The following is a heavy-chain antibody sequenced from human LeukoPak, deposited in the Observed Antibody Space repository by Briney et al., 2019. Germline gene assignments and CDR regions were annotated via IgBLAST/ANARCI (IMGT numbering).Heavy chain of an antibody. CDR3: ARPFWSGPYDAFDV. D-gene: IGHD3-3*01. CDR1: GYTFTSYG. Sequence: ASVKVSCKASGYTFTSYGISWVRQAPGQGLEWMGWISAYNGNTNYAQKLQGRVTMTRDTSISTAYMELSRLTSDDTAVYYCARPFWSGPYDAFDVWGQGTMVTVSS. J-gene: IGHJ3*01. V-gene: IGHV1-18*01. CDR2: ISAYNGNT.